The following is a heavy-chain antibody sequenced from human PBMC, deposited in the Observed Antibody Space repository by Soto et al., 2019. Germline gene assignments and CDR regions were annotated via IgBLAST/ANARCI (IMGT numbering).Heavy chain of an antibody. D-gene: IGHD6-19*01. V-gene: IGHV4-31*03. J-gene: IGHJ2*01. CDR3: ASGGSSGWYFDL. CDR2: IYYSGST. Sequence: QVQLQESGPGLVKPSQTLSLTCTVSGGSISSGGYYWSWIRQHPGKGLEWIGYIYYSGSTYYNPSLKRRVTISVDTSKNQFSLKLSSVTAADKAVYYCASGGSSGWYFDLWGRGTLVTVSS. CDR1: GGSISSGGYY.